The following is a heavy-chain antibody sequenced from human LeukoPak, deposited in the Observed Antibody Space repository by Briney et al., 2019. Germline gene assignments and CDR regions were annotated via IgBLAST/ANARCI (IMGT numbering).Heavy chain of an antibody. J-gene: IGHJ4*02. CDR1: GGSFSGYY. V-gene: IGHV4-34*01. CDR3: ARGLDSSGRKSNYFDY. D-gene: IGHD6-19*01. CDR2: INHSGST. Sequence: SETLSLTCAVYGGSFSGYYWSWIRQPPGKGLEWIGEINHSGSTNYNPSLTSRVTISVDTSKNQFSLKLSSVTAADTAVYYCARGLDSSGRKSNYFDYWGQGTLVTVSS.